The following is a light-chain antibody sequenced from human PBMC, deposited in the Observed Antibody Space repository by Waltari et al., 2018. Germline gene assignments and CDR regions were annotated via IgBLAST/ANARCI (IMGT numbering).Light chain of an antibody. CDR2: KAS. CDR3: QPYNSYSIM. Sequence: DIQMTQSPSTLSASVGDRVTITCRASQSISDWLAWYQQKPGEAPKLLIYKASSLESGVPSRFSGSGSGTEFTLTISSRQPDDFATYYCQPYNSYSIMFGQGTRLEIK. J-gene: IGKJ5*01. V-gene: IGKV1-5*03. CDR1: QSISDW.